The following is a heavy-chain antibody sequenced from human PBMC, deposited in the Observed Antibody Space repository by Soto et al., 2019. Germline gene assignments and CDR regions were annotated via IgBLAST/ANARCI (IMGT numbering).Heavy chain of an antibody. V-gene: IGHV4-31*03. CDR1: GGSISSRGYY. D-gene: IGHD4-17*01. Sequence: QVQLQESGPGLVKPSQTLSLTCTVSGGSISSRGYYWSWIRQHPGKGLEWIGYIYYSGCTYYNRSLKSRVTISVDTSKNQFSLKLSSVTAADTAVYYCAREDDYGDYRGAFDIWGQGTMVTVSS. CDR2: IYYSGCT. CDR3: AREDDYGDYRGAFDI. J-gene: IGHJ3*02.